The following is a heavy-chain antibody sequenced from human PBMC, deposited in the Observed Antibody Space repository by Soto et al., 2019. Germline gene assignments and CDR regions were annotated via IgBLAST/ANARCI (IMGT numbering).Heavy chain of an antibody. V-gene: IGHV4-61*01. J-gene: IGHJ4*02. CDR3: ARGRYSSGWEFEY. D-gene: IGHD5-18*01. Sequence: SETLSLTCTVSGGPVSSGSYYWSWIRQPPGKGLEWIGYIYHNGGTNYNPSLKSRVTISVDTSKNQFSLKLSSVTAADTAVYYCARGRYSSGWEFEYWGQGTLVTVSS. CDR1: GGPVSSGSYY. CDR2: IYHNGGT.